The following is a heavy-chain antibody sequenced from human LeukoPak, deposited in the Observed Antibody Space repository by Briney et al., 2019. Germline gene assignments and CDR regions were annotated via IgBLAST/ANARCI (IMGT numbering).Heavy chain of an antibody. CDR3: AKDSPSFYGSGSYLGFDY. CDR2: ISESGSGT. D-gene: IGHD3-10*01. Sequence: PGGSLRLSCAASGFSFRTHAMIWVRQAPGKGLEWVSIISESGSGTYYSDSVKGRFTISRDNSKNTVYLQMSSLSAEDTAVYYCAKDSPSFYGSGSYLGFDYWGQGTLVTVSS. CDR1: GFSFRTHA. J-gene: IGHJ4*02. V-gene: IGHV3-23*01.